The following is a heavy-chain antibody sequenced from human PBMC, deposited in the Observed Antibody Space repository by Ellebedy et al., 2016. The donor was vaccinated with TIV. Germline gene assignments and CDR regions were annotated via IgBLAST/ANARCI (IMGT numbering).Heavy chain of an antibody. CDR1: GYSFPSYW. J-gene: IGHJ5*02. D-gene: IGHD6-13*01. V-gene: IGHV5-10-1*01. Sequence: GESLKISCKGSGYSFPSYWITWVRQMPGKGLEWMGRIDPADSYTDYSPSFQGHVTISIDKSNTTAYLQWGSLKASDTAIYYCARLSSLSSRNPLDPWGQGTLVTVSS. CDR2: IDPADSYT. CDR3: ARLSSLSSRNPLDP.